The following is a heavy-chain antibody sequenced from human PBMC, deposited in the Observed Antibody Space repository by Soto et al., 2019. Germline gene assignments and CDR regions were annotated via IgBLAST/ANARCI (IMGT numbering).Heavy chain of an antibody. J-gene: IGHJ4*02. V-gene: IGHV4-39*07. CDR1: GGSISSSSYY. Sequence: PSETLSLTCTVSGGSISSSSYYWGWIRQPPGKGLEWIGSIYYSGSTYYNPSLKSRVTISVDTSKNQFSLKLSSVTAADTAVYYCAARITGTTAFWGQGTLVTVSS. CDR2: IYYSGST. CDR3: AARITGTTAF. D-gene: IGHD1-7*01.